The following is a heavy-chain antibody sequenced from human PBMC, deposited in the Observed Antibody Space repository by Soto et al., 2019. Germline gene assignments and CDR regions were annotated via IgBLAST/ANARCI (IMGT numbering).Heavy chain of an antibody. CDR1: GFTFTSYA. Sequence: QVQLVESGGGVVQPGRSLRLSCAASGFTFTSYAMHWVRQAPGKGLEWVAVVAYDGSNKYYADSVKGRFTISRDNSENTLSLQMNSLRAEDTAVYYCARDKKTHSGYYPSFFDSWGQGTLVTVSS. CDR2: VAYDGSNK. J-gene: IGHJ4*02. CDR3: ARDKKTHSGYYPSFFDS. V-gene: IGHV3-30-3*01. D-gene: IGHD3-22*01.